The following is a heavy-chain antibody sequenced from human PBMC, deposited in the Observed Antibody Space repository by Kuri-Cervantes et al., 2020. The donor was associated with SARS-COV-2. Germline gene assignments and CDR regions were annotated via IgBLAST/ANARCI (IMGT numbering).Heavy chain of an antibody. Sequence: GGSLRLSCAASGFTFSGHWIHWVRQAPGKGLVWVSRINPDGSYTNNADSVKGRFTLSRDNAKNMLFLQMNSLRAEDTAVYYCARDSRGDLQHIYGMDVWSQGTTVTVSS. D-gene: IGHD3-10*01. V-gene: IGHV3-74*01. CDR1: GFTFSGHW. CDR3: ARDSRGDLQHIYGMDV. J-gene: IGHJ6*02. CDR2: INPDGSYT.